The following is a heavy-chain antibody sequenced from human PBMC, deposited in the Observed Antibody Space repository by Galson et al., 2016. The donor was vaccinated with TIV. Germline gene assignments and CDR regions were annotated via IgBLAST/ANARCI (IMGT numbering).Heavy chain of an antibody. J-gene: IGHJ4*02. Sequence: SLRLSCAASGFTFSSYWMSWVRQAPGKGLEWVANIEQDGSEKYYVDSVKGRFTISRDNAKNSLFLQMNSLRAEDRAVYYCARDFPPGYGSSFNDYWGQGTLVTVSS. CDR3: ARDFPPGYGSSFNDY. D-gene: IGHD6-13*01. CDR2: IEQDGSEK. CDR1: GFTFSSYW. V-gene: IGHV3-7*01.